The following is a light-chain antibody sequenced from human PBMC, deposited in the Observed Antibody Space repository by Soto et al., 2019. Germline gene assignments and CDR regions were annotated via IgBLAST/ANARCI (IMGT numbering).Light chain of an antibody. CDR2: EVN. Sequence: QSVLTQPASVSGSPGQSITISCTGTSSDVGGYKYVSWFQQYPGKVPKLIIYEVNDRPSGVSNRFSASKSGNTASLTISGLQAEDEAYYDGCSYTGSRNHYFFGSGTKST. V-gene: IGLV2-14*03. CDR3: CSYTGSRNHYF. J-gene: IGLJ1*01. CDR1: SSDVGGYKY.